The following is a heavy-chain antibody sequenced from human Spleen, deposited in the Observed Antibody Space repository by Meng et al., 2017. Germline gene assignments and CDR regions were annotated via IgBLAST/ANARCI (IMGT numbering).Heavy chain of an antibody. CDR1: GYTFTNYA. J-gene: IGHJ4*02. CDR2: INAGNGNT. V-gene: IGHV1-3*01. Sequence: QVQIVQSGAEVKKPGASVKISCKASGYTFTNYAIHWVRQAPGQRLEWMGWINAGNGNTEYSQKFQGRVTITRDTSASTAYMGLSSLRSEDTAVYYCARVVLAFDYWGQGTLVTVSS. CDR3: ARVVLAFDY.